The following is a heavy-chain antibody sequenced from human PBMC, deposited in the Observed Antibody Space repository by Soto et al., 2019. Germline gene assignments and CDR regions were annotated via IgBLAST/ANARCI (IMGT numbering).Heavy chain of an antibody. Sequence: PGGSLRLSCAASGFTFTSFGIHWVRQAPGKGLEWVAVVSYDGIDENYADSVKGRFSISRDNSKNTVYLQMNSLRGEDTAVYYCAKDLREKDTNTHDYWGQGTLVTVSS. V-gene: IGHV3-30*18. CDR3: AKDLREKDTNTHDY. J-gene: IGHJ4*02. D-gene: IGHD5-18*01. CDR2: VSYDGIDE. CDR1: GFTFTSFG.